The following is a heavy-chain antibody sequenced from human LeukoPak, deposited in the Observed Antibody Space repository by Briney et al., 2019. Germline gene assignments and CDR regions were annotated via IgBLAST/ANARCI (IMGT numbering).Heavy chain of an antibody. J-gene: IGHJ4*02. Sequence: ASVKVSCKASGCTFSSYAISRVRQAPGQGLECVGGIIPIFGTANYAQKFQGRVTITADESTSTAYMELSSLRSEDTAVYYCAGRYCSGGSCYSSYFDYWGQGTLVTVSS. CDR2: IIPIFGTA. CDR3: AGRYCSGGSCYSSYFDY. CDR1: GCTFSSYA. D-gene: IGHD2-15*01. V-gene: IGHV1-69*13.